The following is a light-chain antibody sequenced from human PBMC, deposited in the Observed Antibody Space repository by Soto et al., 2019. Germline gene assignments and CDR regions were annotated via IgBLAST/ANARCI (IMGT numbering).Light chain of an antibody. CDR3: QQRSNWLFT. V-gene: IGKV3-11*01. Sequence: EIVLTQSPATLSFSPGERATLSCRASQNVSSYLAWYQQKPGQAPRLLIYDASNRATGIPARFSGSGSGTDFTLTISSLEPEDFAVYYCQQRSNWLFTFGPGTKVDIK. CDR2: DAS. CDR1: QNVSSY. J-gene: IGKJ3*01.